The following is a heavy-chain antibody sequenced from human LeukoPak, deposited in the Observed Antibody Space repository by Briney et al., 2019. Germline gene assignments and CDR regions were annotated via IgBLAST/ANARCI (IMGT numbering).Heavy chain of an antibody. CDR2: ISSSSSYI. D-gene: IGHD3-22*01. V-gene: IGHV3-21*04. J-gene: IGHJ4*02. CDR1: GFTFSSYS. CDR3: ARETVVTTGGFDY. Sequence: GGSLTLSCAASGFTFSSYSMNWVRQAPGKGLEWVSSISSSSSYIYYADSVKGRFTISRDNAKNTLYLQMNSLRAEDTAVYYCARETVVTTGGFDYWGQGTLVTVSS.